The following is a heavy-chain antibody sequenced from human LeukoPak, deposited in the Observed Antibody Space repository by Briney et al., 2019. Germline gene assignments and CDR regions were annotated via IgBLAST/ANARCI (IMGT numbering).Heavy chain of an antibody. CDR3: AREANTAFDY. Sequence: GGSLRLSCAASGFTFDDYGVSWVRQAPGKGLVWVSRINYDGTSTTYADSVKGRFTVSRDNGKKTVSLQINSLRPDDTAVYYCAREANTAFDYWGQGTLVTVSS. J-gene: IGHJ4*02. CDR2: INYDGTST. CDR1: GFTFDDYG. D-gene: IGHD2/OR15-2a*01. V-gene: IGHV3-74*01.